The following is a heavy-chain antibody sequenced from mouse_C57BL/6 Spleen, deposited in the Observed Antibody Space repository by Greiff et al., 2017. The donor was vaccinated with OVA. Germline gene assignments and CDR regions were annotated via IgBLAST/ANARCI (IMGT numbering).Heavy chain of an antibody. CDR2: IDPETGGT. J-gene: IGHJ3*01. CDR3: TRGFAY. Sequence: VQLQQSGAELVRPGASVTLSCKASGYTFTDYEMHWVKQTPVHGLEWIGAIDPETGGTAYNQKFKGKAILTADKSSRTAYMELRSLTSEDSAVYYCTRGFAYWGQGTLVTVSA. CDR1: GYTFTDYE. V-gene: IGHV1-15*01.